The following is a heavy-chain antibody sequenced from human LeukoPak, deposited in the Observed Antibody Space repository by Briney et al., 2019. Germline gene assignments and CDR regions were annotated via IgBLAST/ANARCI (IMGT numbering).Heavy chain of an antibody. J-gene: IGHJ4*02. V-gene: IGHV1-2*02. CDR3: ARHYFDNSGPSGY. Sequence: ASVKVSCKASGYSFTGYYIQWVRQAPGQGLEWMGWINPNNGDTNFAQKFQGRVTMTRDTSMSTAYMEVGSLRSDDTAVYYCARHYFDNSGPSGYWGQGTLVTVSS. CDR2: INPNNGDT. CDR1: GYSFTGYY. D-gene: IGHD3-22*01.